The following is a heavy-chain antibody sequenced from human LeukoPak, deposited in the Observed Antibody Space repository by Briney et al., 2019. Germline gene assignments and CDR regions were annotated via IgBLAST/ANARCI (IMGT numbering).Heavy chain of an antibody. Sequence: GSSVNVSCKASGGTFSSYAISWVRQAPGQGLEWMGGIIPIFGTANYAQKFQGRVTITTDESTSTDYMELSSLRSEDTAVYYCARDLDVDTAMANWGQGTLVTVSS. CDR2: IIPIFGTA. CDR1: GGTFSSYA. CDR3: ARDLDVDTAMAN. J-gene: IGHJ4*02. V-gene: IGHV1-69*05. D-gene: IGHD5-18*01.